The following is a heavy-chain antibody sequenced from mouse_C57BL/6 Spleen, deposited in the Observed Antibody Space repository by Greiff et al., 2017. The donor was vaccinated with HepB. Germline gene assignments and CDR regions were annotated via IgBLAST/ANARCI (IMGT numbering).Heavy chain of an antibody. CDR3: ARSGDRGYFDV. D-gene: IGHD3-3*01. V-gene: IGHV1-81*01. CDR2: IYPRSGNT. J-gene: IGHJ1*03. Sequence: QVQLKESGAELARPGASVKLSCKASGYTFTSYGISWVKQRTGQGLEWVGEIYPRSGNTYYNEKFKGKATLTVDKSSSTAYMELRSLTSEDSAVYFCARSGDRGYFDVWGTGTTVTVSS. CDR1: GYTFTSYG.